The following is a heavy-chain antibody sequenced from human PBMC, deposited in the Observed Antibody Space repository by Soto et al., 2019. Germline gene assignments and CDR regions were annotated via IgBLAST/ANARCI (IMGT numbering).Heavy chain of an antibody. V-gene: IGHV3-9*01. CDR1: GFSFDDYG. CDR2: ISWNSGDI. J-gene: IGHJ4*02. D-gene: IGHD2-2*03. Sequence: EVQLVESGGGSVQPGRSLRLSCAASGFSFDDYGMHWVRQGPGKGLEWVSGISWNSGDIYYADSVKGRFTISRDNAKRSLYLQMNSLRTEDTDVYYCAKDNDLDRDGPLDYSGQGILVTVSS. CDR3: AKDNDLDRDGPLDY.